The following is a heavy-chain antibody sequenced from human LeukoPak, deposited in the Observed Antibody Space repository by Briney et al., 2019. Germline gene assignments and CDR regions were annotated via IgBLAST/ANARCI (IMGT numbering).Heavy chain of an antibody. Sequence: GGSLRLSCAASGFTFNTFNMNWVRQAPGKGLEWVSSITSGGDYIYYADSVKGRFTTSRDNAKNSLYLQMNSLRGEDTAVYYCARGRRVPAAMGNWFDPWGQGTLVTVSS. J-gene: IGHJ5*02. V-gene: IGHV3-21*01. D-gene: IGHD2-2*01. CDR1: GFTFNTFN. CDR3: ARGRRVPAAMGNWFDP. CDR2: ITSGGDYI.